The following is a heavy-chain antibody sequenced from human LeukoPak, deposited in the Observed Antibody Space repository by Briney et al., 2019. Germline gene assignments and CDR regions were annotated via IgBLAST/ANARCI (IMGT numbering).Heavy chain of an antibody. Sequence: GGTLRLSCAASGFTFRRYGMSWVRQAPGKGLEWVGRIKKKGDGGTTDYAAPVKGRFTISRDDSKNMLYLEMDNLKIEDTAVYYCTTVTMVRDYDYWGQGTLVTVSS. CDR1: GFTFRRYG. J-gene: IGHJ4*02. V-gene: IGHV3-15*01. CDR3: TTVTMVRDYDY. D-gene: IGHD3-10*01. CDR2: IKKKGDGGTT.